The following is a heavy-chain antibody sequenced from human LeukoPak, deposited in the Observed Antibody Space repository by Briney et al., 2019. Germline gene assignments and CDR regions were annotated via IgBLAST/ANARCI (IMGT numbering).Heavy chain of an antibody. Sequence: GGSLRLPCAASGFTFSSYAMHWVRQAPGKGLEWVAVISYDGSNKYYADSVKGRFTISRDNSKNTLYLQMNSLRAEDTAVYYCARDSGYDVRNWFDPWGQGTLVTVSS. CDR3: ARDSGYDVRNWFDP. CDR2: ISYDGSNK. D-gene: IGHD5-12*01. J-gene: IGHJ5*02. V-gene: IGHV3-30-3*01. CDR1: GFTFSSYA.